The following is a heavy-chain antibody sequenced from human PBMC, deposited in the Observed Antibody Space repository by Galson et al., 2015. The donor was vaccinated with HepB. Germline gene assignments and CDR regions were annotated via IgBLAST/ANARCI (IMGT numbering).Heavy chain of an antibody. CDR3: AREPGADV. Sequence: LRLSCAGSGYIFRRYWMSWVRQAPGKGLEWVANMNQDGSATNYVDSVKGRFTISRDNTKNLLYLQMNNLRVDDTAVYYCAREPGADVWGQGTTVIVSS. J-gene: IGHJ6*02. CDR2: MNQDGSAT. V-gene: IGHV3-7*03. CDR1: GYIFRRYW. D-gene: IGHD1-26*01.